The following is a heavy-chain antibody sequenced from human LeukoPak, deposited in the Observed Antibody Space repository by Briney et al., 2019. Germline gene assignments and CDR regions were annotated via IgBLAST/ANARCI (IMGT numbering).Heavy chain of an antibody. V-gene: IGHV3-7*03. CDR1: GSTFNKSW. J-gene: IGHJ3*02. Sequence: GGSLRLSCAASGSTFNKSWMSWVRQAPGKGPEWVANIKEDGTQKYYVDSVRGRFTISRDNAENSLYLQMNSLRDEDTAVYYCASNYYDDAFDIWGQGTMVTVSS. D-gene: IGHD3-22*01. CDR2: IKEDGTQK. CDR3: ASNYYDDAFDI.